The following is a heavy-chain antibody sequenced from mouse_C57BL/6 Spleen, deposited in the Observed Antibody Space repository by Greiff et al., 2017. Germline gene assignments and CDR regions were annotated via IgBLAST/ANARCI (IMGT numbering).Heavy chain of an antibody. CDR2: ISDGGSYT. Sequence: EVKLVESGGGLVKPGGSLKLSCAASGFTFSSYAMSWVRQTPEKRLEWVATISDGGSYTYYPDNVKGRFTISRDNAKNNLYLQMSHLKSEDTAMYYCARASGIYDGYPYYFDYRGQGTTLTVSS. V-gene: IGHV5-4*03. D-gene: IGHD2-3*01. CDR1: GFTFSSYA. J-gene: IGHJ2*01. CDR3: ARASGIYDGYPYYFDY.